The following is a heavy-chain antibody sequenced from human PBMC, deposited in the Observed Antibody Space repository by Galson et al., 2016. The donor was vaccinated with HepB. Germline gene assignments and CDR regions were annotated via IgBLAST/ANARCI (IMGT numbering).Heavy chain of an antibody. Sequence: SLRLSCAASGFTFYDYAMHWVRQAPGKGLEWLSYISSDGTVIYYADSVKGRFSISRDDASHSLHLQMNSLIAEDTAIYYCARKKPLDCDGGSCFYYFGMDVWGKGTTVIVSS. D-gene: IGHD4-23*01. CDR3: ARKKPLDCDGGSCFYYFGMDV. V-gene: IGHV3-11*01. CDR1: GFTFYDYA. J-gene: IGHJ6*04. CDR2: ISSDGTVI.